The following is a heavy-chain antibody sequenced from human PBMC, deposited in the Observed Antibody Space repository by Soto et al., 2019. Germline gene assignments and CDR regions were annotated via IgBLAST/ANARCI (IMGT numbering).Heavy chain of an antibody. J-gene: IGHJ4*02. Sequence: QVQLVESGGGVVQPGRSLRLSCAVSGFTFRSYGMHWVRQAPGKGLAWVAGISYDGSNEDYADSVKGRFTISRDNSKITLYLQMNSLRGEDTAVYYCAKGLSVIQPWLMQAYWGQGTLVTVSS. D-gene: IGHD5-18*01. CDR2: ISYDGSNE. CDR3: AKGLSVIQPWLMQAY. CDR1: GFTFRSYG. V-gene: IGHV3-30*18.